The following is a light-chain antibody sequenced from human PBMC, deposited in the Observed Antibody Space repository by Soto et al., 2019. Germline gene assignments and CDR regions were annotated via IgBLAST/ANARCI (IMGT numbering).Light chain of an antibody. V-gene: IGLV1-44*01. CDR3: AAWDDSLHGPEV. Sequence: QAVVTQPPSASGTPGQRVTISCSGSNSNIGSYTVNWYQQLPGTPPKLLIYSDNQRPSGVPDRFPGSKSGTSASLAISGLQSEDEADYYCAAWDDSLHGPEVFGGGTKLTVL. J-gene: IGLJ2*01. CDR1: NSNIGSYT. CDR2: SDN.